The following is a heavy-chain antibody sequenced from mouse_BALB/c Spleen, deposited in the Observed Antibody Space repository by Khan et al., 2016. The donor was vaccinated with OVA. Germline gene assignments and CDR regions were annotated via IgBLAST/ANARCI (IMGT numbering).Heavy chain of an antibody. CDR3: ERQPGYYEGWALDY. CDR2: ISSGGSYT. V-gene: IGHV5-6*01. Sequence: EVELVESGGDLVKPGGSLKLSCAASGFTFSSYGMSWVRQTPDKRLEWVAAISSGGSYTYYPDSLKGRFTISRDNAKNTLYLQMSSLKSEDTAMDNAERQPGYYEGWALDYWGQGTLVTVSA. D-gene: IGHD2-3*01. CDR1: GFTFSSYG. J-gene: IGHJ3*01.